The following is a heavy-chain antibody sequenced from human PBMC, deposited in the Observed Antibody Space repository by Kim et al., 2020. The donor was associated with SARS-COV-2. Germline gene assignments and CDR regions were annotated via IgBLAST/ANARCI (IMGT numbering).Heavy chain of an antibody. V-gene: IGHV3-30*04. CDR2: ISYDGSNK. CDR3: ARGSRVRGVTYFDY. J-gene: IGHJ4*02. CDR1: GFTFSSYA. D-gene: IGHD3-10*01. Sequence: GGSLRLSCAASGFTFSSYAMHWVRQAPGKGLEWVAVISYDGSNKYYADSVKGRFTISRDNSNTLYLQMNSLRAEDTAVYYCARGSRVRGVTYFDYWGQGTLVTVSS.